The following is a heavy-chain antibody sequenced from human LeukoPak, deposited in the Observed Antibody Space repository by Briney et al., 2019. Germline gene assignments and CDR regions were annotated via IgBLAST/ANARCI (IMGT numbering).Heavy chain of an antibody. J-gene: IGHJ3*02. D-gene: IGHD2-15*01. V-gene: IGHV2-5*02. Sequence: SGPTLVKPTQTLTLTCTFSGFSLSTSGVGVGWIRQPPRKALEWLALIYWDDAKSYSPSLKSRLTITQDTSNNQVVLTMTNMDPVDTATYYCAHTVTYSLGDAFDIWGQGTMVTVSS. CDR1: GFSLSTSGVG. CDR2: IYWDDAK. CDR3: AHTVTYSLGDAFDI.